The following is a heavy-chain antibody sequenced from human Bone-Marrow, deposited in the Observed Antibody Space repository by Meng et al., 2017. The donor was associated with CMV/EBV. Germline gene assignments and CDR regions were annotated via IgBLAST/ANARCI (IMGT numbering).Heavy chain of an antibody. D-gene: IGHD2-8*01. V-gene: IGHV3-23*03. CDR3: ATTSNGFFDY. CDR2: FNSGGTST. CDR1: RFTFSSYS. J-gene: IGHJ4*02. Sequence: GESLKISCAASRFTFSSYSMNWVRQAPGKGLEWVSVFNSGGTSTYYRDSVKGRFTISRDNSKNTLYLQMNSLRSEDTAIYYCATTSNGFFDYWGQGALVTVSS.